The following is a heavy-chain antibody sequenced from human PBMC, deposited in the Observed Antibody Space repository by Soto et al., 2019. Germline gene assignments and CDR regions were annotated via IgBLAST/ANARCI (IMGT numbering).Heavy chain of an antibody. CDR1: GGSISTYF. J-gene: IGHJ5*02. CDR2: IHHSGST. V-gene: IGHV4-59*01. D-gene: IGHD3-10*01. Sequence: QVQLQESGPGLVKPSETLSLTCTVSGGSISTYFWSWIRQPPGKGLEWIGYIHHSGSTYYNPSLKSRVTISVYTYKNQFSLKLNSVTAADTAVYYCARESAGSGKNNWFDPWGQGTLVTVSA. CDR3: ARESAGSGKNNWFDP.